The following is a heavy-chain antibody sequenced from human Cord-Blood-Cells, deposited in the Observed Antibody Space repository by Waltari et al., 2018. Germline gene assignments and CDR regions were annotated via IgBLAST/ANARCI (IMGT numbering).Heavy chain of an antibody. D-gene: IGHD7-27*01. CDR3: ARVLAGDQDYYYGMDV. J-gene: IGHJ6*02. CDR1: GFTFSSHG. CDR2: IWYDGSNK. Sequence: QVQLVESGGGVVQPGRSLRLSCAASGFTFSSHGMHWVRQAPGKGLEWVAVIWYDGSNKYYADSVKGRFTISRDNSKNTLYLQMNSLRAEDTAVYYCARVLAGDQDYYYGMDVWGQGTTVTVSS. V-gene: IGHV3-33*01.